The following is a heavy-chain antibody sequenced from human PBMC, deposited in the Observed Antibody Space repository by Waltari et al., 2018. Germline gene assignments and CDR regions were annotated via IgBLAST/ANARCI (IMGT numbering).Heavy chain of an antibody. CDR2: XXXGGRST. Sequence: SGGGLVQPGGSLRXSCAASGFTFSNLAMXWGRQAPGKGLXWVSIXXXGGRSTYXEDXXKGXFXIXRDDSKNTLYLDMNSLXAXDTAXYYCAKDLGIXSXXSALXDXWGXGXMVTXSS. CDR3: AKDLGIXSXXSALXDX. J-gene: IGHJ4*02. CDR1: GFTFSNLA. V-gene: IGHV3-23*03. D-gene: IGHD1-26*01.